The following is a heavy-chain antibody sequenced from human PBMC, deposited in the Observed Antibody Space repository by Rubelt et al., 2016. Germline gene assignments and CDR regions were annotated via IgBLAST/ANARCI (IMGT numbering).Heavy chain of an antibody. J-gene: IGHJ1*01. CDR1: GFTFTTYA. CDR3: AKSTYSSGGDFQH. Sequence: QVQLVESGGGVVQPGMSLRLSCAASGFTFTTYAMHWVRRAPGTGLEWLAVIAYDGTNIHYADSVRGRFTISRDNSGKTVELQVNSLRTDDKAVYYCAKSTYSSGGDFQHWGQGTLLIVSS. V-gene: IGHV3-30*04. D-gene: IGHD6-19*01. CDR2: IAYDGTNI.